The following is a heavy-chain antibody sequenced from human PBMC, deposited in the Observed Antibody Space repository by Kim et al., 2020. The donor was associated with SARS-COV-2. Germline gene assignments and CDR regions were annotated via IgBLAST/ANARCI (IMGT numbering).Heavy chain of an antibody. D-gene: IGHD3-10*01. V-gene: IGHV3-33*05. CDR3: ARDHYGSGSYYTVPSPLDYYYGMDV. J-gene: IGHJ6*02. CDR1: GFTFSSYG. Sequence: GGSLRLSCAASGFTFSSYGMHWVRQAPGKGLEWVAVISYDGSNKYYADSVKGRFTISRDNSKNTLYLQMNSLRAEDTAVYYCARDHYGSGSYYTVPSPLDYYYGMDVWGQGTTVTVSS. CDR2: ISYDGSNK.